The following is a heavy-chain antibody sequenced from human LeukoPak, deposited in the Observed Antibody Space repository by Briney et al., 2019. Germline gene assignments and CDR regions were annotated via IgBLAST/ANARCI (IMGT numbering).Heavy chain of an antibody. CDR1: GYSFTIYW. CDR2: IDPSVSYT. CDR3: ARGYGGNSDY. Sequence: GESLKISCKGSGYSFTIYWITWVRQMPGKGLEWMGKIDPSVSYTNYSPSFQGHVTISADKSISTAYLHWSSLKASDTAMYYCARGYGGNSDYWGQGTLVTVSS. J-gene: IGHJ4*02. D-gene: IGHD4-23*01. V-gene: IGHV5-10-1*01.